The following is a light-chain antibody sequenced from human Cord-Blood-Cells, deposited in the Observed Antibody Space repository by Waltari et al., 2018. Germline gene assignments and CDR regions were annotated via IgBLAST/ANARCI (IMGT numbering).Light chain of an antibody. Sequence: EIVLTQSPGTLSLSPGERATLSCRASQSVSSSYLAWYQQKPGQAPRHLIHGASSRATGSPDRFSGSGSGTDFTLTISRLEPEDFAVYYCQQYGSSPEFTFGPGTKVDIK. CDR3: QQYGSSPEFT. J-gene: IGKJ3*01. V-gene: IGKV3-20*01. CDR2: GAS. CDR1: QSVSSSY.